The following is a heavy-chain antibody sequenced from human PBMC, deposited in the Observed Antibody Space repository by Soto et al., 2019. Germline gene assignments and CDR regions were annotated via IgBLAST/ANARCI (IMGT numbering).Heavy chain of an antibody. D-gene: IGHD5-18*01. CDR2: INAGNGNT. CDR1: GYTFTSYA. CDR3: ARALIDTAMVTWGWFDP. V-gene: IGHV1-3*01. J-gene: IGHJ5*02. Sequence: QVQLVQSGAEVKKPGASVKVSCKASGYTFTSYAMHWVRQAPGQRLEWMGWINAGNGNTKYSQKFQGRVTITRDTSASTADTELSSLRSEDTAVYYCARALIDTAMVTWGWFDPWGQGTLVTVSS.